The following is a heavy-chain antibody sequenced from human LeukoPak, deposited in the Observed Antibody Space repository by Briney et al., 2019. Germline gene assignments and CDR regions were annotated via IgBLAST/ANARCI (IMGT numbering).Heavy chain of an antibody. CDR1: GFTFSTYA. Sequence: GGSLRLSCAASGFTFSTYAMTWVRQAPGKGLEWVSLISGTGGSTYYADSVKGRFTISRDNSKNTLYLQMNSLRPEDTAVYYCARDKTYYYDSSGYNTARTGFFDYWGQGTLVTVSS. D-gene: IGHD3-22*01. CDR3: ARDKTYYYDSSGYNTARTGFFDY. V-gene: IGHV3-23*01. CDR2: ISGTGGST. J-gene: IGHJ4*02.